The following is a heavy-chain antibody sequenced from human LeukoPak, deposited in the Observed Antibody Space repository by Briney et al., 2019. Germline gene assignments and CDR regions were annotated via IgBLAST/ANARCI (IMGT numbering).Heavy chain of an antibody. V-gene: IGHV1-2*02. J-gene: IGHJ6*03. CDR1: GYTFTSYG. CDR2: INPNSGGT. Sequence: GASVKVSCKASGYTFTSYGISWVRQAPGQGLEWMGWINPNSGGTNYAQKFQGRVTMTRDTSISTAYMELSRLRSDDTAVYYCAICSSFIDYYYMDVWGKGTTVTVSS. CDR3: AICSSFIDYYYMDV. D-gene: IGHD6-13*01.